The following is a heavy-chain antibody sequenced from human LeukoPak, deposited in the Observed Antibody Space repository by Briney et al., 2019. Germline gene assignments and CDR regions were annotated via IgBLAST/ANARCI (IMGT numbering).Heavy chain of an antibody. CDR3: ARGLGNDYGDYPYKSHDVSGDWMLGLGDAFDI. V-gene: IGHV4-39*07. Sequence: SETLSLTCTVSGGTISSSSYYWGWIRQPPGKGLEWIGSIYYSGSTYYNPSLKSRVTISVDTSKNQFSLKLSSVTAADTAVYYCARGLGNDYGDYPYKSHDVSGDWMLGLGDAFDIWGQGTMVTVSS. CDR2: IYYSGST. CDR1: GGTISSSSYY. J-gene: IGHJ3*02. D-gene: IGHD4-17*01.